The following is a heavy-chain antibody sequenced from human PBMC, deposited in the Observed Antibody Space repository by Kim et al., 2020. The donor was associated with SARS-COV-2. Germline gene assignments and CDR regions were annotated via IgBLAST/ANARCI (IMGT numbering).Heavy chain of an antibody. CDR3: ARDFTWQLDPFDY. Sequence: GGSLRLSCAASGFTFSSYWMSWVRQAPGKGLEWVANIKQDGSEKYYVDSVKGRFTISRDNAKNSLYLQMNSLRAEDTAVYYCARDFTWQLDPFDYWGQGTLVTVSS. CDR2: IKQDGSEK. CDR1: GFTFSSYW. J-gene: IGHJ4*02. V-gene: IGHV3-7*01. D-gene: IGHD6-6*01.